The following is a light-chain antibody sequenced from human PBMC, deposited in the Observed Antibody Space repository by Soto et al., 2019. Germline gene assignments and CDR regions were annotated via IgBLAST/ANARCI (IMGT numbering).Light chain of an antibody. J-gene: IGKJ2*01. CDR3: QQYNRYST. CDR1: QSISSW. Sequence: DIQMTQSPSTLSASVGDRVTITCRASQSISSWLAWYQQKPGKDPKLLIYDASSLESGVSSRFSGSGSGTEFTLTISRLQPDDFATYYCQQYNRYSTFGEGTKLESK. CDR2: DAS. V-gene: IGKV1-5*01.